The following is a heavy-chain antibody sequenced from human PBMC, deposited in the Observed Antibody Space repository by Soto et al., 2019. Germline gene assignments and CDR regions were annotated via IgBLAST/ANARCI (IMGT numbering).Heavy chain of an antibody. CDR3: ARDNAIVVVPAALDNRFDP. V-gene: IGHV1-18*01. J-gene: IGHJ5*02. D-gene: IGHD2-2*01. CDR2: ISAYNGNT. CDR1: RYTFTSSG. Sequence: ASVKVSCKAPRYTFTSSGTSWAGQVPGQGLPWMGWISAYNGNTNYAQKLQGRVTMTTDTSTSTAYMELRSLRSDDTAVYYCARDNAIVVVPAALDNRFDPWGQGILVTIS.